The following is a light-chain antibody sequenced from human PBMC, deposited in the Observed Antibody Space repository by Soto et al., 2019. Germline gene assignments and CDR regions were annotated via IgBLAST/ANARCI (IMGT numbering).Light chain of an antibody. V-gene: IGKV1-39*01. CDR3: QQSYSTPHT. CDR2: AAS. J-gene: IGKJ2*01. Sequence: DIQMTQSPSSLSASVGDRVTITCRASQSISSYLNWYQQKPGKAPNLLIYAASSLQSGVPSRFSGSGSGTDFTLTISSLQHEEFATYYCQQSYSTPHTFGQGTKLEIK. CDR1: QSISSY.